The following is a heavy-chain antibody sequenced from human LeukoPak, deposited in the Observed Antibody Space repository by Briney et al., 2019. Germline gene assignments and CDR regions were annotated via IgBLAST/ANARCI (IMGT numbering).Heavy chain of an antibody. J-gene: IGHJ4*02. CDR2: IRSTTYGGTT. Sequence: GGSLRLSCATSGFTFGDYALTWVRQAPGQGLEWVGFIRSTTYGGTTEYAASVKGRFTISRDDSKTIAYLHMDSLKSEDTAIYYCARGGTGDLDYWGQGILVTVSS. V-gene: IGHV3-49*04. D-gene: IGHD7-27*01. CDR3: ARGGTGDLDY. CDR1: GFTFGDYA.